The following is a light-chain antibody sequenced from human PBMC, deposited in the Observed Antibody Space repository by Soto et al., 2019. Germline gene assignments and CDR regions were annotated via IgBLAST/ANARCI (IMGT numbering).Light chain of an antibody. CDR3: QQSYSALPCT. Sequence: DIPLTQSPSSLSASVGDRVTITCRASQSISTYLNWYQQRPGKAPKLLIYAASSLQSGVPSRFSGSGSGTDVTLAISSLQPEDFATYYCQQSYSALPCTFGQGTRLEI. J-gene: IGKJ2*02. V-gene: IGKV1-39*01. CDR1: QSISTY. CDR2: AAS.